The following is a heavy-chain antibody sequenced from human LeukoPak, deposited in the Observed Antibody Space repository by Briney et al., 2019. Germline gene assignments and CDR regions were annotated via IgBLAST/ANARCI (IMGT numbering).Heavy chain of an antibody. D-gene: IGHD5-12*01. CDR1: GFTFSSYS. CDR3: ARAPRGYSGYVDY. CDR2: ISSSSSYI. J-gene: IGHJ4*02. V-gene: IGHV3-21*01. Sequence: GGSLRLSCAASGFTFSSYSMNWVRQAPGKGLEWASSISSSSSYIYYADSVKGRFTISRDNAKNSLYLQMNSLRAEDTAVYYCARAPRGYSGYVDYWGQGTLVTVSS.